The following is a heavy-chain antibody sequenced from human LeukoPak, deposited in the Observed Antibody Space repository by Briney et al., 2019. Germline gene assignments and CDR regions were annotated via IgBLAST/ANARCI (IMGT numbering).Heavy chain of an antibody. CDR3: AKNRRIQLWSYFDY. V-gene: IGHV3-30*02. J-gene: IGHJ4*02. Sequence: PGGSLRLSCAASGFTFSSYGMHWVRQAPGKGLEWVAFIWHDGGNKDYGDSVKGRFTVSRDNSKNTLYLQMNSLRAEDTAVYYCAKNRRIQLWSYFDYWGQGTLVTVSS. D-gene: IGHD5-18*01. CDR2: IWHDGGNK. CDR1: GFTFSSYG.